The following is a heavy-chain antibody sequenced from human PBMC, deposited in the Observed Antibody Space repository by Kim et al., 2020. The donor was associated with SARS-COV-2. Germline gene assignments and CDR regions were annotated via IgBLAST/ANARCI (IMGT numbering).Heavy chain of an antibody. CDR1: GYTFSTYW. V-gene: IGHV5-51*01. J-gene: IGHJ4*02. D-gene: IGHD3-10*01. CDR2: IYPGDYDT. CDR3: ARPGDGLHFADY. Sequence: GESLKISCKGSGYTFSTYWIGWVRQMPEKGLEWMGVIYPGDYDTRYRLSFQGQVTISADQSISTACLQWSSLKGSDTAMFHCARPGDGLHFADYWGQGTLVTVSS.